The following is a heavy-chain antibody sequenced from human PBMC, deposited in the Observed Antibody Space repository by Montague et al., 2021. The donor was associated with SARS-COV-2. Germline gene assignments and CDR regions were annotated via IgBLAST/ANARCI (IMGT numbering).Heavy chain of an antibody. V-gene: IGHV2-5*02. CDR2: IFWDDDK. CDR1: GFSLSTSGEG. J-gene: IGHJ4*02. Sequence: VKPTQTLTLTCTVSGFSLSTSGEGVGWIRQPPGKALEWLALIFWDDDKRYSPSLENRVTITKDTSKNQVVLRMTNMDPLDTATYYCAHKVKWELYYFDYWGQGTLVTVSS. CDR3: AHKVKWELYYFDY. D-gene: IGHD4-23*01.